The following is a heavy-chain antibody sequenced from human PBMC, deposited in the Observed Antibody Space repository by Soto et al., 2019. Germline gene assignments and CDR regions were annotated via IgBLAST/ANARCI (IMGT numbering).Heavy chain of an antibody. CDR2: FDPEDGET. CDR1: GYTLTELS. CDR3: ATDLSHLEWLLSIDY. J-gene: IGHJ4*02. D-gene: IGHD3-3*01. V-gene: IGHV1-24*01. Sequence: ASVKVSCKVSGYTLTELSMHWVRQAPGKGLEWMGGFDPEDGETIYAQKFQGRVTMTEDTSTDTAYMELSSLRSEDTAVYYCATDLSHLEWLLSIDYWGQGTLVTVSS.